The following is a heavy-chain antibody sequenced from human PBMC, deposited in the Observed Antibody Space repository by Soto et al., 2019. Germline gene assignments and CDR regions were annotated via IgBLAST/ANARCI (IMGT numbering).Heavy chain of an antibody. Sequence: SETLSLTCTVSGGSISSSSYYWGWIRQPPGKGLEWIGSIYYSGSTYYNPSLKSRVTISVDTSKNQFSLKLSSVTAADTAVYYCARLPGDDYIWGSYRPFDYWGQGTLVTVSS. CDR1: GGSISSSSYY. CDR3: ARLPGDDYIWGSYRPFDY. V-gene: IGHV4-39*01. J-gene: IGHJ4*02. D-gene: IGHD3-16*02. CDR2: IYYSGST.